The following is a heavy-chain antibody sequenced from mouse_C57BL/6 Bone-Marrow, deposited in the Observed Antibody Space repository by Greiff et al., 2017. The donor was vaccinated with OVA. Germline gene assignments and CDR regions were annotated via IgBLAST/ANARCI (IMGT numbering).Heavy chain of an antibody. D-gene: IGHD2-4*01. CDR1: GFNIKDDY. Sequence: EVQLQQSGAELVRPGASVKLSCTASGFNIKDDYMHWVKQRPEQGLEWIGWIDPENGDTEYASKFQGKAPITADTSSNTAYLQLSSLTADDTAVYYWTTRGNSYDCEFASWGQGTLVTVSA. CDR3: TTRGNSYDCEFAS. V-gene: IGHV14-4*01. CDR2: IDPENGDT. J-gene: IGHJ3*01.